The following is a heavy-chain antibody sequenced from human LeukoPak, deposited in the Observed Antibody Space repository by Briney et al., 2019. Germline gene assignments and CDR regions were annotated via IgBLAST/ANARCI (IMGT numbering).Heavy chain of an antibody. CDR2: ISGSGGST. CDR1: GFTFSSYA. J-gene: IGHJ4*02. V-gene: IGHV3-23*01. D-gene: IGHD3-22*01. CDR3: AKEVNYYDSSGYRDY. Sequence: AGGSLRLSCAASGFTFSSYAMSWVRQAPGKGLEWVSAISGSGGSTYYADSVNGRFTISRDNSKNTLYLQMNSLRAEDTAVYYCAKEVNYYDSSGYRDYWGQGTLVTVSS.